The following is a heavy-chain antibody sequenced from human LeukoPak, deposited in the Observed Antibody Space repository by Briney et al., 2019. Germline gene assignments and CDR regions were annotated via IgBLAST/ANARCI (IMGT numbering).Heavy chain of an antibody. CDR3: ARETSYSSFDY. D-gene: IGHD6-19*01. V-gene: IGHV3-30-3*01. J-gene: IGHJ4*02. Sequence: GGSLRLSCAASGFSFSSYAMHWVRQAPGEGLEWVAVISYDGSNKYYADSVKGRFTISRDNSKNTRYLQMNSLRAEDTTVYYGARETSYSSFDYWGQGTLVTVSS. CDR1: GFSFSSYA. CDR2: ISYDGSNK.